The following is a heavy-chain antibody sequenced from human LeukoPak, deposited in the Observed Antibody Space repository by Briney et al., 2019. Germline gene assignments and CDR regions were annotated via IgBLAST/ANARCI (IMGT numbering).Heavy chain of an antibody. J-gene: IGHJ4*02. Sequence: SGGSLRLSCAASGFTLDDYAMHWVRQAPGKGLEWVSGISWNSGIMVYADSVKGRFTISRDNAKHSLYLQMNSLRAEDMALYYCAKDYRAVAGTGGAFDYWGQGTLVTVSS. V-gene: IGHV3-9*03. CDR1: GFTLDDYA. D-gene: IGHD6-19*01. CDR3: AKDYRAVAGTGGAFDY. CDR2: ISWNSGIM.